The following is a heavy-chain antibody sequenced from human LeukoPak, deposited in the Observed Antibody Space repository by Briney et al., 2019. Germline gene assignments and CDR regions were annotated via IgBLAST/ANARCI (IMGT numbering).Heavy chain of an antibody. CDR3: ARYGSGSYADFDY. CDR1: SGSMTSDGFY. D-gene: IGHD3-10*01. V-gene: IGHV4-31*03. Sequence: PSQTLSLTCTVSSGSMTSDGFYWSWIRQHPGKGLEWIGYIYYSGSTYYNPSLKSRVTISVDTSTNRFSLKLSSVTAADTAVYYCARYGSGSYADFDYWGQGTLVTVSS. J-gene: IGHJ4*02. CDR2: IYYSGST.